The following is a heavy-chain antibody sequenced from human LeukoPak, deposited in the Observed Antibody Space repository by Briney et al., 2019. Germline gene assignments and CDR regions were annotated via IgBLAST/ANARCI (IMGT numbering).Heavy chain of an antibody. CDR1: GGSINSYY. D-gene: IGHD4-23*01. V-gene: IGHV4-39*01. CDR2: IYYSGST. CDR3: ARHELDYGGNSGGLAFDI. Sequence: SETLSLTCTVSGGSINSYYWSWIRQPPGKGLEWIGSIYYSGSTYYNPSLKSRVTISVDTSKNQFSLKLSSVTAADTAVYYCARHELDYGGNSGGLAFDIWGQGTMVTVSS. J-gene: IGHJ3*02.